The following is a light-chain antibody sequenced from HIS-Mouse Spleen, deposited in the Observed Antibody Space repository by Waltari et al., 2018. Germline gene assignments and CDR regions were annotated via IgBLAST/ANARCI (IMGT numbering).Light chain of an antibody. Sequence: DIQLTQSPSFLSASVGDRVTITCRASQGISSYLAWYQQKPGKAPKLLIYAASTLQSGVPSRFGGSGSGTEFTLTISSLQPEDFATYYCQQLNSYPPTFGQGTKVEIK. J-gene: IGKJ1*01. CDR2: AAS. CDR1: QGISSY. V-gene: IGKV1-9*01. CDR3: QQLNSYPPT.